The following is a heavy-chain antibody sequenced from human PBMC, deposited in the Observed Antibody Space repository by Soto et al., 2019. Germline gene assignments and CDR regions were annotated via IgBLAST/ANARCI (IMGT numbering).Heavy chain of an antibody. CDR1: GGTFSSYA. V-gene: IGHV1-69*01. J-gene: IGHJ4*02. CDR3: ARVGGATPFGIFDY. CDR2: IIPIFGTA. Sequence: QVQLVQSGAEVKKPGSSVKVSCKTSGGTFSSYAISWVRQAPGQGLEWMGGIIPIFGTANYALKFQGRVTITADESTSTAYMELSSLRSEDTAVYYCARVGGATPFGIFDYWGQGPLVTVSS. D-gene: IGHD1-26*01.